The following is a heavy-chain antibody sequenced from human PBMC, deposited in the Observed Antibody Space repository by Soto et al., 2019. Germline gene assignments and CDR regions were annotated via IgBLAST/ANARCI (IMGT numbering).Heavy chain of an antibody. CDR1: GFTFSSYG. J-gene: IGHJ6*02. D-gene: IGHD6-19*01. CDR2: IWYDGSNK. CDR3: ARDQSVAGMVYGTDV. Sequence: GWSLRLSCAASGFTFSSYGMRWIRQAPGKGLEWVAVIWYDGSNKYYADSVKGRFTISRDNSKNTLYLQMNSLRAEDTAVYYCARDQSVAGMVYGTDVWGQGTTVTVSS. V-gene: IGHV3-33*01.